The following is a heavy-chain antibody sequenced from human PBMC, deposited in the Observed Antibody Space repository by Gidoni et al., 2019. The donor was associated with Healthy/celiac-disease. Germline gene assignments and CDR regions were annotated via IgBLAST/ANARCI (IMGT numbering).Heavy chain of an antibody. CDR3: ARDYGVTNVSDAFDI. D-gene: IGHD3-10*01. CDR2: ILYDGSNK. V-gene: IGHV3-33*01. CDR1: GFTFSSYG. Sequence: QVQLEVSGGGVVQHGRSLRVSCAASGFTFSSYGMHWVRQAPGKGLEWVAVILYDGSNKYYADSVKGRFTISRDNSKNTLYLQMNSLRAEDTAVYYCARDYGVTNVSDAFDIWGQGTMVTVSS. J-gene: IGHJ3*02.